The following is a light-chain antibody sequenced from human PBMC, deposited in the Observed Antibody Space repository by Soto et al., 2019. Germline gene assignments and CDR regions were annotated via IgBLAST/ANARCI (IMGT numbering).Light chain of an antibody. V-gene: IGKV1-33*01. CDR3: QQYDNLLIT. J-gene: IGKJ3*01. CDR2: DAS. Sequence: DIQMTQSPSSLSASVGDRVTITCQASQDISNYLNWYQQKPGKAPKLLIYDASNLETGVPSRFSGSGSGTDFTLTICSLQPDDIATYYCQQYDNLLITFGPGTKVD. CDR1: QDISNY.